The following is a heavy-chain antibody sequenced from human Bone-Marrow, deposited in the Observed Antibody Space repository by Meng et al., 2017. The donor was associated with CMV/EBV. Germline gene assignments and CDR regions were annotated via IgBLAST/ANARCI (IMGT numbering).Heavy chain of an antibody. CDR2: IWYDGSNK. Sequence: GESLKISCVASGFTFSDYAMNWVRQAPGKGLEWVAVIWYDGSNKYYADSVKGRFTISRDNSKNTLYLQMNSLRAEDTAVYYCARDGTWLRFLEWLFDYWGQGTPVTVSS. J-gene: IGHJ4*02. D-gene: IGHD3-3*01. V-gene: IGHV3-33*08. CDR3: ARDGTWLRFLEWLFDY. CDR1: GFTFSDYA.